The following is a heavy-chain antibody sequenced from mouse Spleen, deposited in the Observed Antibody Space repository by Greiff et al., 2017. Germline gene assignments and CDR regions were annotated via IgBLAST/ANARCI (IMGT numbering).Heavy chain of an antibody. CDR2: INPNNGGT. D-gene: IGHD2-10*02. V-gene: IGHV1-26*01. CDR3: ARSEKYGNFYAMDY. J-gene: IGHJ4*01. CDR1: GYTFTDYY. Sequence: EVQLQQSGPELVKPGASVKISCKASGYTFTDYYMNWVKQSHGKSLEWIGDINPNNGGTSYNQKFKGKATLTVDKSSSTAYMELRSLTSEDSAVYYCARSEKYGNFYAMDYWGQGTSVTVSS.